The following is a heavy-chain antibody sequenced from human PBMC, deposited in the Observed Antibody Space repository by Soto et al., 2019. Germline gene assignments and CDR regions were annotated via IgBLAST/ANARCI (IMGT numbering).Heavy chain of an antibody. CDR2: IYYSGSP. CDR3: ERPYYDRSGYYWFDS. J-gene: IGHJ5*01. Sequence: PSETLSLTCTASGSSISSSNYYWGWIRQPPGKGLEWIGSIYYSGSPYNNPSLKRRVTMSVDTSSNQFSLKLSSVSAADTAVYFCERPYYDRSGYYWFDSWRQGTLVTVYS. V-gene: IGHV4-39*01. CDR1: GSSISSSNYY. D-gene: IGHD3-22*01.